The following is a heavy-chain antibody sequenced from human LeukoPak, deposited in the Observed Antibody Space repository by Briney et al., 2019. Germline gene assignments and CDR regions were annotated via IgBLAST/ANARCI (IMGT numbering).Heavy chain of an antibody. D-gene: IGHD6-13*01. CDR1: GGSISSYY. V-gene: IGHV4-59*01. J-gene: IGHJ6*02. Sequence: SETLSLTCTVSGGSISSYYWSWIRQPPGKGLEWIGYIYYSGSTNYNPSLKGRVTISVDTSKNQFSLKLSSVTAADTAVYYCARDCRIAAAGTRIYYYYGMDVWGQGTTVTVSS. CDR2: IYYSGST. CDR3: ARDCRIAAAGTRIYYYYGMDV.